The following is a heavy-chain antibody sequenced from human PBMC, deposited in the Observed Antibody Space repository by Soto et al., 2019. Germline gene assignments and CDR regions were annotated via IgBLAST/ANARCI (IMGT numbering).Heavy chain of an antibody. J-gene: IGHJ5*02. V-gene: IGHV4-31*03. CDR3: ARGITMVRGVIRGNWFDP. D-gene: IGHD3-10*01. Sequence: SETLSLTCTVSGGSISSGGYYWSWIRQHPGKGLEWIGYIYYSGSTYYNPSLKSRVTISVDTSKNQFSLKLSSVTAADTAVYYCARGITMVRGVIRGNWFDPWGQGTLVTVS. CDR2: IYYSGST. CDR1: GGSISSGGYY.